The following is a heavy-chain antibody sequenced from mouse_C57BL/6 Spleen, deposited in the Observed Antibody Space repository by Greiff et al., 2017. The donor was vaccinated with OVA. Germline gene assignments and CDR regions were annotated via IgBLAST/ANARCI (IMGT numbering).Heavy chain of an antibody. CDR2: IHPNSGST. CDR3: ARRGAYDYDGYFDV. Sequence: QVQLKESGAELVKPGASVKLSCKASGYTFTSYWMHWVKQRPGQGLEWIGMIHPNSGSTNYNEKFKSKATLTVDKSSSTDYMQLSSLTSEDSAVYYCARRGAYDYDGYFDVWGTGTTVTVSS. D-gene: IGHD2-4*01. CDR1: GYTFTSYW. V-gene: IGHV1-64*01. J-gene: IGHJ1*03.